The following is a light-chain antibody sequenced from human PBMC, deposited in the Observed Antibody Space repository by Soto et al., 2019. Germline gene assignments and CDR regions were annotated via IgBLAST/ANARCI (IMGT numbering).Light chain of an antibody. Sequence: QSVLTQPPSTSGTPGQRVTISCSGSSSNIGTNYVYWYQQFPGTAPKLLIYRNDQRPSGVPDRFSGSKSGTSASLAISGLRSEDEADYYCAAWDDSLRGPLFGGGTKPTVL. J-gene: IGLJ3*02. CDR3: AAWDDSLRGPL. V-gene: IGLV1-47*01. CDR1: SSNIGTNY. CDR2: RND.